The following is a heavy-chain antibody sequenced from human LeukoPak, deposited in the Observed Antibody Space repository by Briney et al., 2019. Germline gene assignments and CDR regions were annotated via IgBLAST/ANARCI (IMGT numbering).Heavy chain of an antibody. CDR3: AKDRTRGYSGYFDY. CDR2: ISGSGGST. D-gene: IGHD5-12*01. CDR1: GFTFSSYA. J-gene: IGHJ4*02. V-gene: IGHV3-23*01. Sequence: AGGSLRLSCAASGFTFSSYAMSWVRQAPGKGLEWVSAISGSGGSTSYADSVKGRFTISRDNSKNTLYLQMNSLRAEDTAVYYCAKDRTRGYSGYFDYWGQGTLITVSS.